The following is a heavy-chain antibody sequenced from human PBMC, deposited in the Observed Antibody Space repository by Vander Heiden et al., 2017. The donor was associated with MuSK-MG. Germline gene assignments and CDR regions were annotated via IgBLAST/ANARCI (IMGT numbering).Heavy chain of an antibody. D-gene: IGHD3-9*01. CDR1: AFTFSSYC. V-gene: IGHV3-7*01. CDR3: ARLRYFDRTERDRYYVDY. CDR2: IKQDGSEK. J-gene: IGHJ4*02. Sequence: EVQLVESGGGLVQPGGSLRLSCAASAFTFSSYCMRWLRQAPGKGLEWVANIKQDGSEKHYVDAVKGRFTNSRGNAKNTLYLQMNSLGAEDTAVYYCARLRYFDRTERDRYYVDYWGQGTLVTVSS.